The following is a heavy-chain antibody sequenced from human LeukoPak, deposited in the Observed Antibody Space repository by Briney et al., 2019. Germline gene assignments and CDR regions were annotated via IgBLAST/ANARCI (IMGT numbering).Heavy chain of an antibody. CDR1: GYTFTGYY. V-gene: IGHV1-2*06. CDR2: INPNSGGT. Sequence: ASVKVSCKASGYTFTGYYMHWVRQAPGQGLEWMGRINPNSGGTNYAQKFQGRVTMTRDTSISTAHMELSRLRSDDTAVYYCANIVGATTGSETDWGQGTLVTVSS. D-gene: IGHD1-26*01. CDR3: ANIVGATTGSETD. J-gene: IGHJ4*02.